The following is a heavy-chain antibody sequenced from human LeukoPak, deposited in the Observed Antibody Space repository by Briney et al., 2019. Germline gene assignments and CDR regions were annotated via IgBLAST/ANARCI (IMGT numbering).Heavy chain of an antibody. V-gene: IGHV4-39*07. CDR1: GDTISSSSYY. D-gene: IGHD2-2*01. CDR2: IFYRGST. CDR3: ARTTEDCNSASCYQYCFDP. J-gene: IGHJ5*02. Sequence: PSETLSLTCNVSGDTISSSSYYWGWIRQPPGKGLEWIGSIFYRGSTFYNPSLKSRVTISLDISKNQFSLKVTSVTAADTAVYYCARTTEDCNSASCYQYCFDPWGQGTLVTVSS.